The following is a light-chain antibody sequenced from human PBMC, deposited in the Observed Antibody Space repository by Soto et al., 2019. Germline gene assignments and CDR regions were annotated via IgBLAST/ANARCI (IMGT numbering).Light chain of an antibody. J-gene: IGKJ5*01. Sequence: EIVMTQAPATLSVSPGERATLSCRASQSVYNNLAWYQQKPGQAPRLLIYDASSRATGIPDRFSGSGSGTDFILTISSLEPEDFAVYYCQQSSNWPPEITFGQGTRLEIK. V-gene: IGKV3-11*01. CDR3: QQSSNWPPEIT. CDR1: QSVYNN. CDR2: DAS.